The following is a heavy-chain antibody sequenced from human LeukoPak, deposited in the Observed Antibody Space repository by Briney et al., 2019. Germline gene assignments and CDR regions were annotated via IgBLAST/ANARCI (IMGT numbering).Heavy chain of an antibody. Sequence: GGSLRLSCAASDFTFSSYSMNWVRQAPGKGLEWVSSISSSSNYIYYADSVKGRFTISRDNSENTLYLQMKSLRAEDTAVYYCARGDGYNFFDYWGQGTLVTVSS. CDR3: ARGDGYNFFDY. CDR2: ISSSSNYI. D-gene: IGHD5-24*01. CDR1: DFTFSSYS. J-gene: IGHJ4*02. V-gene: IGHV3-21*04.